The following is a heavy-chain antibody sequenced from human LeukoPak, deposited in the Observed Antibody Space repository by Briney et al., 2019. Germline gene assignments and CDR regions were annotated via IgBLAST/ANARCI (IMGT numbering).Heavy chain of an antibody. J-gene: IGHJ4*02. CDR1: GGSISSSSYY. D-gene: IGHD3-22*01. CDR3: ARDGVVGAFDY. CDR2: IYYSGST. Sequence: SETLSLTCTVSGGSISSSSYYWGWIRQPPGKGLEWIGSIYYSGSTYYNPSLKSRVTISVDRSKNQFSLKLSSVAAADTAVYYCARDGVVGAFDYWGQGTLVTVSS. V-gene: IGHV4-39*07.